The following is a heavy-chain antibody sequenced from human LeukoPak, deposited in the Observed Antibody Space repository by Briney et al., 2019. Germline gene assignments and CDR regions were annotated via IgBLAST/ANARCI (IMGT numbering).Heavy chain of an antibody. D-gene: IGHD3-22*01. Sequence: SETLSLTCTVSGDSISSDYWSWIRQPPGKGLEWIGYIYYSGSTNYNPSLKSRVTISVDTSKNQFSLKLSSVTAADTAVYYCARASFYYDSSGYPRYYMDVWGKGTTVTVSS. V-gene: IGHV4-59*01. CDR3: ARASFYYDSSGYPRYYMDV. J-gene: IGHJ6*03. CDR1: GDSISSDY. CDR2: IYYSGST.